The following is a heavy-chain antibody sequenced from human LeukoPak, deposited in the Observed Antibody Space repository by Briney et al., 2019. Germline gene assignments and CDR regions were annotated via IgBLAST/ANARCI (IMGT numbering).Heavy chain of an antibody. CDR1: GFTFRSYA. J-gene: IGHJ4*02. V-gene: IGHV3-23*01. Sequence: PGGSLRLSCAASGFTFRSYAMTWVRQAPGKGLEWVSTIDGNGGSPYYADSVKGRFTISRDNSKNTLYLQMNSLRAEDTAVYYCAKEQYDSSGSLDYWGQGTLVTVSS. D-gene: IGHD3-22*01. CDR2: IDGNGGSP. CDR3: AKEQYDSSGSLDY.